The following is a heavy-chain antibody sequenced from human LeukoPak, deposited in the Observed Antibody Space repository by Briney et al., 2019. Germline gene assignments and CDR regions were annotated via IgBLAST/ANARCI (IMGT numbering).Heavy chain of an antibody. CDR3: AKDRRGGQLWSQTDS. Sequence: GGSLRLSCAASGFTFDDFAMHWVRQAPGKGLEWVSLISGDGGTTYYTDSVKGRFTISRDNSNSSLYLQMNSLRAGDSALYYCAKDRRGGQLWSQTDSWGQGTLVTVSS. D-gene: IGHD3-16*01. CDR1: GFTFDDFA. J-gene: IGHJ4*02. V-gene: IGHV3-43*02. CDR2: ISGDGGTT.